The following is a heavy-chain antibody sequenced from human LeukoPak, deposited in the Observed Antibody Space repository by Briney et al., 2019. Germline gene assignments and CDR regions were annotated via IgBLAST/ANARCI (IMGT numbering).Heavy chain of an antibody. V-gene: IGHV3-7*01. CDR1: EFTLSNYW. D-gene: IGHD6-13*01. CDR3: AREVPGGSSWFDY. Sequence: GGTLTLSCAASEFTLSNYWLSWVRQAPGKGLEWVANIKEDGRVKNYVASVKGRFTNSRDNAKNSLYLQMNSLRAEDTAVYYCAREVPGGSSWFDYWGQGTLVTVSS. J-gene: IGHJ4*02. CDR2: IKEDGRVK.